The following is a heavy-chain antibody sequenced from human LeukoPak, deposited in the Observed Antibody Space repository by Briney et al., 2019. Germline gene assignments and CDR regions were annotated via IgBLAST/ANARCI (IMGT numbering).Heavy chain of an antibody. CDR1: GYSISNGYY. D-gene: IGHD2/OR15-2a*01. CDR3: ARARSGYYPRFFDY. CDR2: IYYSGST. V-gene: IGHV4-59*08. J-gene: IGHJ4*02. Sequence: TSETLSLTCTVSGYSISNGYYWSWIRHPPWTGLEWIGYIYYSGSTNYNPPLKSRVTISVDTSKNQFSLKLTSVPAADTAVYYCARARSGYYPRFFDYWGQGTLVTVSS.